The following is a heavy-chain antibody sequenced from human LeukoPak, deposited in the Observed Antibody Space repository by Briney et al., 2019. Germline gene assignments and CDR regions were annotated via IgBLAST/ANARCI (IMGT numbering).Heavy chain of an antibody. Sequence: GGSLRLSCAASRFTFSTYWMHWVRQAPGKGLVWVSRINSDGSSTYYADSVKGRFTISRDNSKNTLYLQMNSLRAEDTAVYYCAKGYIWFGEQYFDYWGQGTLVTVSS. CDR1: RFTFSTYW. J-gene: IGHJ4*02. CDR2: INSDGSST. D-gene: IGHD3-10*01. V-gene: IGHV3-74*01. CDR3: AKGYIWFGEQYFDY.